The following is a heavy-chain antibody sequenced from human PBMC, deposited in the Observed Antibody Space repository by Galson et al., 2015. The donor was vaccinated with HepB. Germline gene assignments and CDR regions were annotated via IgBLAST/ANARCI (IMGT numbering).Heavy chain of an antibody. Sequence: SLRLSCAASGFTFSDHYMDWVRQAPGKGLEWVGRTRNKANSYTTEYAASVKGRFTISRDDSKNSLYLQMNSLKTEDTAVYYCASGAAYRKSSGYYVEYFQHWGQGTLVTVSS. CDR2: TRNKANSYTT. V-gene: IGHV3-72*01. D-gene: IGHD3-22*01. J-gene: IGHJ1*01. CDR1: GFTFSDHY. CDR3: ASGAAYRKSSGYYVEYFQH.